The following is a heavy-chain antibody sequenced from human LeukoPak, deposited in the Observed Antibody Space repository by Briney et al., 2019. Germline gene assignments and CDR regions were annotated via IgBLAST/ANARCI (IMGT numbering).Heavy chain of an antibody. CDR2: IYYSGST. J-gene: IGHJ3*02. V-gene: IGHV4-4*02. Sequence: KPSGTLSLTCAVSGDSISSRNWWSWVRQPPGKGLEWIGEIYYSGSTNYNPSLKSRVTISVDTSKNQFSLKLSSVTAADTAVYYCARRWNYYDSSGFPDAFDIWGQGTMVTVSS. CDR3: ARRWNYYDSSGFPDAFDI. D-gene: IGHD3-22*01. CDR1: GDSISSRNW.